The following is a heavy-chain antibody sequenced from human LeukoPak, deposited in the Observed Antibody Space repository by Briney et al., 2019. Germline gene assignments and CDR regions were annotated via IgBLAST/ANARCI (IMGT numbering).Heavy chain of an antibody. CDR2: IYSGGST. V-gene: IGHV3-66*01. D-gene: IGHD3-10*01. J-gene: IGHJ3*02. Sequence: GGSLGLSCAASGFTFSSYSMNWVRQAPGKGLEWVSVIYSGGSTYYADSVKGRFTISRDNSKNTLYLQMNSLRAEDTAVYYCARDKAGAGFGDAFDIWGQGTMVTVSS. CDR3: ARDKAGAGFGDAFDI. CDR1: GFTFSSYS.